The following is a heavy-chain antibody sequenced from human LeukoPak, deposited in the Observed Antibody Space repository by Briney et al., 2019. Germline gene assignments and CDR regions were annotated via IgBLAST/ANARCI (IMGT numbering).Heavy chain of an antibody. Sequence: PGGSLRLSCAASGFTFSSYGMHWVRQAPGKGLGWVAVISYDGSNKYYADSVKGRFTISRDNSKNTLYLQMNSLRAEDTAVYYCAKDARERHTLIQLWFHGDFDYWGQGTLVTVSS. J-gene: IGHJ4*02. CDR2: ISYDGSNK. V-gene: IGHV3-30*18. CDR1: GFTFSSYG. D-gene: IGHD5-18*01. CDR3: AKDARERHTLIQLWFHGDFDY.